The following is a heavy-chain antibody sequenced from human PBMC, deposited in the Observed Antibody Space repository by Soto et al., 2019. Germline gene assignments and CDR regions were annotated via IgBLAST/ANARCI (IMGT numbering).Heavy chain of an antibody. CDR3: ARDRKRAVALPYYFDY. V-gene: IGHV3-33*01. CDR2: IWYDGSNK. Sequence: GGSLRLSCAASGFTFSSYGMHWVRQAPGKGLEWVAVIWYDGSNKYYADSVKGRFTISRDNSKNTLYLQMNSLRAEDTAVYYCARDRKRAVALPYYFDYWGQGTLVTVSS. D-gene: IGHD6-19*01. J-gene: IGHJ4*02. CDR1: GFTFSSYG.